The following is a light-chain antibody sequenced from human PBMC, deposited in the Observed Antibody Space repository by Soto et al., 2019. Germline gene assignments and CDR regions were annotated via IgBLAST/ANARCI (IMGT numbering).Light chain of an antibody. CDR1: QTIGSSY. Sequence: EIVLTQSPGTLSLSPGESATLSCRASQTIGSSYLAWYQQRPGQAPRLLIYGGANRATGIPDRFSATGSETDFTLAISRLEPEDFAVYYCQQYRTPSQTFGQGTKLE. CDR3: QQYRTPSQT. CDR2: GGA. V-gene: IGKV3-20*01. J-gene: IGKJ1*01.